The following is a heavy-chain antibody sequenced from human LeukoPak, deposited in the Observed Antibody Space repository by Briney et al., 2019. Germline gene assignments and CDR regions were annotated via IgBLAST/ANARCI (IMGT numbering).Heavy chain of an antibody. CDR1: GFTFSSYA. Sequence: GGSLRLSCASSGFTFSSYAMHWVRQAPGKGLEWVAFISYDGSNKYYADSVKGRFTISRDNSKNTLYLQMNNLRADDTAVYYCAKARYDGEVMIAATDYWGQGTLVTVSS. J-gene: IGHJ4*02. CDR2: ISYDGSNK. V-gene: IGHV3-30-3*02. CDR3: AKARYDGEVMIAATDY. D-gene: IGHD2-15*01.